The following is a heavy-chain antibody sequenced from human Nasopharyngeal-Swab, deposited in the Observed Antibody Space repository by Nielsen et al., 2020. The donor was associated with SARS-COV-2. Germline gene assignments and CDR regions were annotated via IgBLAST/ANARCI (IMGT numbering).Heavy chain of an antibody. D-gene: IGHD4-17*01. CDR3: ARSTVNNYYYYYYMDV. CDR2: IDWDDDK. V-gene: IGHV2-70*11. J-gene: IGHJ6*03. CDR1: GGSVSSGSYY. Sequence: TLSLTCTVSGGSVSSGSYYWSWIRQPPGKALEWLARIDWDDDKYYSTSLKTRLTISKDTSKNQVVLTMTNMDPVDTATYYCARSTVNNYYYYYYMDVWGKGTTVTVSS.